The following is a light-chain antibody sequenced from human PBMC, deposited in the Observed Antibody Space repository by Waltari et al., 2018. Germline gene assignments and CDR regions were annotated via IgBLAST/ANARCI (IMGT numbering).Light chain of an antibody. J-gene: IGKJ1*01. Sequence: EIVLTQSPGTLSSSPGERATLSCRASQSVSSSYLAWYQQKPGQAPRLLIYGASSRATGITDRFSGSGSGTDFTLTISRLEPEDFAVYYCQQYGSSPPTFGQGTKVEIK. CDR2: GAS. CDR1: QSVSSSY. V-gene: IGKV3-20*01. CDR3: QQYGSSPPT.